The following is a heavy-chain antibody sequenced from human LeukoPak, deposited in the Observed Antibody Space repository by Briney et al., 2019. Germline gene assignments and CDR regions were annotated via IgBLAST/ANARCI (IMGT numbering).Heavy chain of an antibody. V-gene: IGHV3-23*01. Sequence: GGSLRLSCAASGFTFYKYPMNWVRQAPGKGLEWVSAISGSGGSTYYADSVKGRFTISRDNSKNTLYLQMNSLRAEDTAVYYCAKDRLRWTWDFDYWGQGTLVTVSS. CDR1: GFTFYKYP. D-gene: IGHD4-23*01. J-gene: IGHJ4*02. CDR2: ISGSGGST. CDR3: AKDRLRWTWDFDY.